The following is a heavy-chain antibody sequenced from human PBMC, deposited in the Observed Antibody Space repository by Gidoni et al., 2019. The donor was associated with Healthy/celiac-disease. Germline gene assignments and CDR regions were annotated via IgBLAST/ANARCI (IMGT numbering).Heavy chain of an antibody. CDR3: ATQPRSHYYYYMDV. D-gene: IGHD1-26*01. J-gene: IGHJ6*03. CDR1: GGSISSYY. Sequence: QVQLQESGSGLVKPSETLSLSCTVSGGSISSYYWSWIRQPAGKGLEWIGRIYTSGSTNYNPSLKSRVTMSVDTSKNQFSLKLSSVTAADTAVYYCATQPRSHYYYYMDVWGKGTTVTVPS. CDR2: IYTSGST. V-gene: IGHV4-4*07.